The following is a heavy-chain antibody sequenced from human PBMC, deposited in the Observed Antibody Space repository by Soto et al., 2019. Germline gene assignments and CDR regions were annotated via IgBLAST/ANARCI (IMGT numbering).Heavy chain of an antibody. D-gene: IGHD3-3*01. V-gene: IGHV3-21*01. J-gene: IGHJ3*02. CDR2: ISSSSSYI. Sequence: GGSLRLSCAASGFTFSSYSMNWVRQAPGKGLEWVSSISSSSSYIYYADSVKGRFTISRDNAKNSLYLQMNSLRAEDTAVYYWARGDNVLRFLEWLFDAFDIWGQGTMVTVSS. CDR3: ARGDNVLRFLEWLFDAFDI. CDR1: GFTFSSYS.